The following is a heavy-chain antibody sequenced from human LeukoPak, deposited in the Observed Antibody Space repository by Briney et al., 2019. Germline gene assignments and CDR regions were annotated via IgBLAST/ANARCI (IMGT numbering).Heavy chain of an antibody. CDR1: TYSISSGYY. D-gene: IGHD3-22*01. V-gene: IGHV4-38-2*02. J-gene: IGHJ4*02. Sequence: PSETLSLTSTVSTYSISSGYYWGWIRQPPGKGLGWIGSIYHSGSTYYNPSLKSRVTISVDTSKNHFSLKLSSVTAAGTAVYYCARDWREYYYDSSGYFAYWGEGTLVTVSS. CDR2: IYHSGST. CDR3: ARDWREYYYDSSGYFAY.